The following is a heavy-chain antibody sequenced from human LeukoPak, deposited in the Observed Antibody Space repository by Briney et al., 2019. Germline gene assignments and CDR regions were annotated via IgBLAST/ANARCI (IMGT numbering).Heavy chain of an antibody. CDR3: ARQRGGQYEDGFDM. J-gene: IGHJ3*02. CDR2: INPSGGST. Sequence: ASVKVSCKASGYTFTGYYMHWVRQAHGQGLEWMGIINPSGGSTSYAQKFQGRVTMTRDMSTSTVYMELSSLRSEDTAVYYCARQRGGQYEDGFDMWGQGTMVTVSS. D-gene: IGHD2-8*01. V-gene: IGHV1-46*01. CDR1: GYTFTGYY.